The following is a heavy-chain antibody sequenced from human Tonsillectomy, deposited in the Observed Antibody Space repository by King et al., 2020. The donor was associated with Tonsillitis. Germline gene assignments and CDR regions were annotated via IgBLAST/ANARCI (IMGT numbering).Heavy chain of an antibody. Sequence: VQLVESGAEVKKPGASVKVSCKASGYTFASHGISWVRQAPGQGLEWMGWIGVYNGKTKYAQRLQDRVTVITDTSANTAYMELRSLRSDDTAMYYCARDINYYNSSGYYWGAFDYWGQGTLITVSS. V-gene: IGHV1-18*01. CDR1: GYTFASHG. CDR3: ARDINYYNSSGYYWGAFDY. CDR2: IGVYNGKT. D-gene: IGHD3-22*01. J-gene: IGHJ4*02.